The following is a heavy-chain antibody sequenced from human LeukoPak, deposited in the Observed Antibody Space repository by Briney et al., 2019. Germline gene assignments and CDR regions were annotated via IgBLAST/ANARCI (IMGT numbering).Heavy chain of an antibody. CDR2: INAGNGNT. D-gene: IGHD2-2*01. V-gene: IGHV1-3*01. CDR3: ARGGPVPTKYNWFDP. J-gene: IGHJ5*02. CDR1: GYTFTSYA. Sequence: ASVKVSCKASGYTFTSYAMHWVRQAPGQRLEWMGWINAGNGNTKYSQKFQGRVTITRDTYSSTAYMELSSLRSEDTAVYYCARGGPVPTKYNWFDPWGQGTLVTVSS.